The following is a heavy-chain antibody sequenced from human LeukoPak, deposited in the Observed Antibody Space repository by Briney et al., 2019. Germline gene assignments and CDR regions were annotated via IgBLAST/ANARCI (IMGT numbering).Heavy chain of an antibody. CDR1: GGSISSYY. V-gene: IGHV4-59*01. J-gene: IGHJ4*02. CDR2: IYYSGST. D-gene: IGHD3-10*01. CDR3: ASNYYYGSGSYFHY. Sequence: PSETLSLTCTVAGGSISSYYWNWIRQPPGKGLEWIGYIYYSGSTNYNPSLKNRVTISVDTSKNQFSLKLNSVTAADTAVYYCASNYYYGSGSYFHYWGQGTLVTVSS.